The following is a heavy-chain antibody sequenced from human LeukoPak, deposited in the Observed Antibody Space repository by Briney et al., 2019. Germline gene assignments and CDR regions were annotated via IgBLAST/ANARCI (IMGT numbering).Heavy chain of an antibody. CDR3: ARASLYGDYNWFDP. J-gene: IGHJ5*02. Sequence: GRSLRLSCAASGFTFSSYAMHWVRQAPGKGLEWVAVIWYDGSNKYYADSVKGRFTISRDNSKNTLYLQMNSLRAEDTAVYYCARASLYGDYNWFDPWGQGTLVTVSS. D-gene: IGHD4-17*01. V-gene: IGHV3-33*08. CDR1: GFTFSSYA. CDR2: IWYDGSNK.